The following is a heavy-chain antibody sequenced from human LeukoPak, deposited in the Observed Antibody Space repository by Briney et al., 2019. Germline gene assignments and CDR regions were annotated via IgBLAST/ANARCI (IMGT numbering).Heavy chain of an antibody. V-gene: IGHV1-69*04. J-gene: IGHJ4*02. CDR1: GGTFSSYA. CDR2: IIPILGIA. CDR3: ARGGPNKSGWTLDY. Sequence: SVKVSCKASGGTFSSYAISWVRQAPGQGLEWMGRIIPILGIANYAQKFQGRVTITADKSTSTAYMELSSLRPEDTAVFFCARGGPNKSGWTLDYWGQGTLVTVSS. D-gene: IGHD6-25*01.